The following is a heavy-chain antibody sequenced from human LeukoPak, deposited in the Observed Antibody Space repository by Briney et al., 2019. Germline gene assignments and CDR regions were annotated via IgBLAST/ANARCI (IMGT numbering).Heavy chain of an antibody. CDR2: ISSSSNYI. CDR1: GFTFDSFS. V-gene: IGHV3-21*01. J-gene: IGHJ4*02. CDR3: ARDGGVSFDY. Sequence: KPGGSLRLSCAASGFTFDSFSMNWVRQAPGKGLEWVSCISSSSNYIYYADSVKGRFTISRDNAKNSLYLQMNSLRAEDTAVYYCARDGGVSFDYWGQGTLVTVSS.